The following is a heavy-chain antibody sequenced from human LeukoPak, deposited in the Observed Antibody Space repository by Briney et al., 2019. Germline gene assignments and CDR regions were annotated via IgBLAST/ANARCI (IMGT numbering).Heavy chain of an antibody. CDR2: IYYSGST. Sequence: PSETLSLTCTVSGGSISSSSYYWGRIPQPPGKGMEWIGSIYYSGSTYYNPSLKSRVTISVDTSKNQFSLKLSSVTAAETAVYYCASQDGFGPFDYWGQGTLVTVSS. CDR1: GGSISSSSYY. D-gene: IGHD3-10*01. V-gene: IGHV4-39*01. CDR3: ASQDGFGPFDY. J-gene: IGHJ4*02.